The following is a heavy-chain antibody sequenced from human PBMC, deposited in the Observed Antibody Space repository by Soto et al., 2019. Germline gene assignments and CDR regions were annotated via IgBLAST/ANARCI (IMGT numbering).Heavy chain of an antibody. CDR2: ISVYSYNT. Sequence: QVQLVQSGAEVKKPGASVKVSCKTSGYTFSNYGIAWVRQAPGQGLEWMGWISVYSYNTNNAQKLQGRFTMTRDISTSTAHMGLRSLISDDTAVYYCARGGGYYGSGTYPFDYWGQGTLVTVSS. V-gene: IGHV1-18*01. CDR3: ARGGGYYGSGTYPFDY. D-gene: IGHD3-10*01. CDR1: GYTFSNYG. J-gene: IGHJ4*02.